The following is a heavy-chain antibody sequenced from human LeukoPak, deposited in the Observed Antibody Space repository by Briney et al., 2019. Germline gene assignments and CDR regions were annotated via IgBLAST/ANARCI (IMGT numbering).Heavy chain of an antibody. V-gene: IGHV4-4*07. J-gene: IGHJ4*02. CDR3: ARDGNYDFWSGYYPFDY. Sequence: SETLSLTCTVSGGSISSYYWSWIRQPAGKGLEWIGRIYTSGSTNYNPSLKSQVTMSVDTSKNQFSLKLSSVTAADTAVYYCARDGNYDFWSGYYPFDYWGQGTLVTVSS. CDR2: IYTSGST. D-gene: IGHD3-3*01. CDR1: GGSISSYY.